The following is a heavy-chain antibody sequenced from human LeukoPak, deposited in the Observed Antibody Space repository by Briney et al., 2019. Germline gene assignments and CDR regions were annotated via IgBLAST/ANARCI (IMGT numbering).Heavy chain of an antibody. Sequence: PGGSLRLSCAASGFTFSSYAMHWVRQAPGKGLEWVSSIAATSGSTYYADSVKGRFTISRDNSKNTLYLQMNSLRAEDTALYYCAKAAYGDYVNWFDPWGQGTLVTVSS. V-gene: IGHV3-23*01. CDR3: AKAAYGDYVNWFDP. J-gene: IGHJ5*02. D-gene: IGHD4-17*01. CDR1: GFTFSSYA. CDR2: IAATSGST.